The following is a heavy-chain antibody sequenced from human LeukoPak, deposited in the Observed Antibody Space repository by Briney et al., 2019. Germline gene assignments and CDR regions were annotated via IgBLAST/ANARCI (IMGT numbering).Heavy chain of an antibody. J-gene: IGHJ3*02. D-gene: IGHD4-23*01. Sequence: ASVKVSCKASDYTFTSYGITWVRQAPGQGLEWMGWISPYNGNTNYAQKLQGRVTMTTDTSTSTAYMELRRLRSDDTAVYYCARHRGYGGTPDAFDIWGQGTMVTVSS. V-gene: IGHV1-18*01. CDR2: ISPYNGNT. CDR3: ARHRGYGGTPDAFDI. CDR1: DYTFTSYG.